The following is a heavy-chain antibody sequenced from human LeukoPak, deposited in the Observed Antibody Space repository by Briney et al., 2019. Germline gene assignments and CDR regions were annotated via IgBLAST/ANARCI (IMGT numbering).Heavy chain of an antibody. Sequence: GGSLRLSCAASGFTFSDYYMSWIRQAPGKGLEWVSYISSSGSTIYYADSVKGRFTISRDNAKNSLYLQMNSLRAEDTAVYYCARLVATISLRYFDYWGQGTLVTVSS. J-gene: IGHJ4*02. CDR2: ISSSGSTI. V-gene: IGHV3-11*04. CDR3: ARLVATISLRYFDY. D-gene: IGHD5-12*01. CDR1: GFTFSDYY.